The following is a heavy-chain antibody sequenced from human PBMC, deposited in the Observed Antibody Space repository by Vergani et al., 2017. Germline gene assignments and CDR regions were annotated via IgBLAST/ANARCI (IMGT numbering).Heavy chain of an antibody. D-gene: IGHD1-14*01. V-gene: IGHV3-9*01. J-gene: IGHJ6*02. CDR3: AKVPAVYGDYYYGMDV. Sequence: EVQLVESGGGLVQPGRSLRLSCAASGFTFDDYAMHWVRQAPGKGLEWVSGISWNSGSIGYADSVKGRFTISRDNAKNSLYLQMNSLRAEDTVLYYCAKVPAVYGDYYYGMDVWGQGTTVTVSS. CDR1: GFTFDDYA. CDR2: ISWNSGSI.